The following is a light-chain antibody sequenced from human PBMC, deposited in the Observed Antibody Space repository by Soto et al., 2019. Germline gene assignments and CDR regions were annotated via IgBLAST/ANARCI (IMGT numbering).Light chain of an antibody. J-gene: IGLJ1*01. CDR2: EVT. V-gene: IGLV2-8*01. Sequence: QSALTQPPSASGSPGQSVTISCTGTSSDVGGYNYVSLYQQHPGKAPKLMIYEVTKRPSGVPDRFSASKSDITASLTVSGLQAEDEADYYCSSYAGSYKYVFGTGTKLTVL. CDR3: SSYAGSYKYV. CDR1: SSDVGGYNY.